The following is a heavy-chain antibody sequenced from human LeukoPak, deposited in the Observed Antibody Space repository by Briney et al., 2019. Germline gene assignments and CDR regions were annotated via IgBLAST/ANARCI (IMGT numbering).Heavy chain of an antibody. CDR3: ARGKGVTGYYHPFDY. CDR1: GFTFSSYW. Sequence: GGSLRLSCAASGFTFSSYWMHWVRQAPGKGLVWVSRINSDGSSTSYADSVKGRFAISRDNAKNTLYLQMNSLRAEDTAVYYCARGKGVTGYYHPFDYWGQGTLVTVSS. V-gene: IGHV3-74*01. CDR2: INSDGSST. D-gene: IGHD3-9*01. J-gene: IGHJ4*02.